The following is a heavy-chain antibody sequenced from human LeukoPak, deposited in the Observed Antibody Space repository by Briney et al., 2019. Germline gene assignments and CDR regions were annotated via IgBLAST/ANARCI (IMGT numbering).Heavy chain of an antibody. J-gene: IGHJ4*02. Sequence: GESLKISCKGSGYTFTSYWIGWVRQMPGKGLEWMGIIYPGDSNTRYSPSFLGQVTISADKSISTACLQWSSLKASDTAMYYCARQHGDSVAFDYWGQGTLVTVSS. V-gene: IGHV5-51*01. D-gene: IGHD4-17*01. CDR1: GYTFTSYW. CDR3: ARQHGDSVAFDY. CDR2: IYPGDSNT.